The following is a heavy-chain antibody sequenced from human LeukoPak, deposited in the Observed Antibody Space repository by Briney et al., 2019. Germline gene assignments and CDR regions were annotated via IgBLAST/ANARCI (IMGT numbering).Heavy chain of an antibody. D-gene: IGHD5-18*01. V-gene: IGHV3-66*01. CDR1: GFTVSSNY. CDR3: ARDPDGYRQGHHFDY. CDR2: IYSGGST. J-gene: IGHJ4*02. Sequence: GGSLSLSSAASGFTVSSNYMSWVRQAPGKGLEWVSVIYSGGSTYYADSVKGRFTISRDNSKNTLYLQMNSLKAEDTAVYYCARDPDGYRQGHHFDYWGQGTLVTVSS.